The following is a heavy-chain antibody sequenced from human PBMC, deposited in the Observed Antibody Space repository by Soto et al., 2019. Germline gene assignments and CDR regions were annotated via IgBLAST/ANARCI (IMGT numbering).Heavy chain of an antibody. D-gene: IGHD6-6*01. V-gene: IGHV1-69*13. CDR1: GGTFSSYA. CDR3: ARDEYSSSIVDYYYYGMDV. CDR2: IIPIFGTA. J-gene: IGHJ6*02. Sequence: ASVKVSCKASGGTFSSYAISWVRQAPGQGLEWMGGIIPIFGTANYAQKFQGRVTITADESTSTVYMELSSLRSEDTAVYYCARDEYSSSIVDYYYYGMDVWGQGTTVTVSS.